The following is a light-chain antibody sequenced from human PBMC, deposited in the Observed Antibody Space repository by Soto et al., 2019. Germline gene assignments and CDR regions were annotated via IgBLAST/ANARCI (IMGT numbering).Light chain of an antibody. V-gene: IGKV3-15*01. J-gene: IGKJ5*01. Sequence: EVVLTHSPATLSVSPGERATLSCRASQSVSTNLAWYQQRPGQAPRLLIYGASARATGIPDRFSGSGAGTEFTLTISSLQSEDFAVYYCHQYNNWRTFGQGTRLEIK. CDR2: GAS. CDR1: QSVSTN. CDR3: HQYNNWRT.